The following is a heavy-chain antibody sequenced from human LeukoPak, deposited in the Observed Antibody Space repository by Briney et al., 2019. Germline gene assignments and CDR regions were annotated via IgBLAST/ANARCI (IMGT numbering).Heavy chain of an antibody. CDR3: ARSAVGQQLIRFDP. CDR1: GGSISSGSYY. D-gene: IGHD6-13*01. CDR2: IYTSGST. J-gene: IGHJ5*02. V-gene: IGHV4-61*02. Sequence: SQTLSLTCTVSGGSISSGSYYWSWIRQPAGKGLEWIGRIYTSGSTNYNPSLRSRVTISVDTSKNQLSLKLTSVTAADTAVYYCARSAVGQQLIRFDPWGQGSLVTVSS.